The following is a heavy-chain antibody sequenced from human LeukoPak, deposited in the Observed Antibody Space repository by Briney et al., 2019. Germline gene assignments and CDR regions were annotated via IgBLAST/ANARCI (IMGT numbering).Heavy chain of an antibody. CDR1: GFIFRYYG. J-gene: IGHJ4*02. CDR2: ISPSGGGT. Sequence: GGTLRLSCAASGFIFRYYGMNWVRQAPGKGLEWVSGISPSGGGTYYADSVKGRFTISRDDSKNTPSLQMNSLRVEDTAVYYCAQDLAWGAFDHWGRGTLVTVSS. CDR3: AQDLAWGAFDH. V-gene: IGHV3-23*01. D-gene: IGHD7-27*01.